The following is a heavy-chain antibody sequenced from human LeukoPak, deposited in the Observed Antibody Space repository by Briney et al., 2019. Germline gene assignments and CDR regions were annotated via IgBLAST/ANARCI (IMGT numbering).Heavy chain of an antibody. D-gene: IGHD5-18*01. CDR1: GGSISTYY. CDR3: ARLSRGYRYGVVDY. J-gene: IGHJ4*02. CDR2: IYYSGST. V-gene: IGHV4-59*08. Sequence: PSETLSLTRTVSGGSISTYYWGWLRQPPGKGLEWIGHIYYSGSTNYNPSLKSRVTISVDTSKNQFSLNLSSVTAADTAVYYCARLSRGYRYGVVDYWGQGTLVTVSS.